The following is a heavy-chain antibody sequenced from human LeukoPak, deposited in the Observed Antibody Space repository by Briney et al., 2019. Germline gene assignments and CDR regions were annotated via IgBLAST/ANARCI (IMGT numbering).Heavy chain of an antibody. CDR1: GYTFTSHG. CDR2: MNPNSGNT. Sequence: ASVKVSCKASGYTFTSHGISWVRQATGQGLEWMGWMNPNSGNTGYAQKFQGRVTMTRNTSISTAYMELSSLRSEDTAVYYCARGGIAARRSLDWFDPWGQGTLVTVSS. V-gene: IGHV1-8*02. J-gene: IGHJ5*02. D-gene: IGHD6-6*01. CDR3: ARGGIAARRSLDWFDP.